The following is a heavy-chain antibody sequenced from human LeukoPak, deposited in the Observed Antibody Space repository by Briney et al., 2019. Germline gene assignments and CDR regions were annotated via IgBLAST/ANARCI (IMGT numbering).Heavy chain of an antibody. D-gene: IGHD2-15*01. CDR2: ISYDGSNK. V-gene: IGHV3-30*04. J-gene: IGHJ4*02. CDR3: AIGDGGTLDY. Sequence: PGGSLRLSCAASGFTFSSYAMHWVRQATGKGLEWVAVISYDGSNKYYADSVKGRFTISRDNSKNTLYLQMNSLRAEDTAVYYCAIGDGGTLDYWGQGTLVTVSS. CDR1: GFTFSSYA.